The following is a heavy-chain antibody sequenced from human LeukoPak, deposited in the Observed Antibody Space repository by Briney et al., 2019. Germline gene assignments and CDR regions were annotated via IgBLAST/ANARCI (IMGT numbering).Heavy chain of an antibody. CDR1: GFTFSSYW. CDR3: ATYQGYNYGPFDY. V-gene: IGHV3-7*05. Sequence: PGGSLRLSCAASGFTFSSYWMSWVRQAPGKGLEWVANIKEDGSEQYYVDSVKGRFTISRDSAKNSLYLQMNSLRAEDTAVYYCATYQGYNYGPFDYWGQGTLVTVSS. CDR2: IKEDGSEQ. D-gene: IGHD5-18*01. J-gene: IGHJ4*02.